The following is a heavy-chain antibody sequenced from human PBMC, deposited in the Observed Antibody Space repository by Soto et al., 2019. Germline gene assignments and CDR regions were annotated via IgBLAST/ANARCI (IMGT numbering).Heavy chain of an antibody. D-gene: IGHD2-2*01. Sequence: EVQLLESGGGLVQPGGSLRLSCAASGFTFSSYAMSWVRQAPGKGLEWVSAISGSGGSTYYADSVKGRFTISRDNSKNTLYMQMNSLRAEATAVYYCAKLEIVVVPSSSGNYFDYWGQGTLVTVSS. V-gene: IGHV3-23*01. CDR3: AKLEIVVVPSSSGNYFDY. CDR1: GFTFSSYA. J-gene: IGHJ4*02. CDR2: ISGSGGST.